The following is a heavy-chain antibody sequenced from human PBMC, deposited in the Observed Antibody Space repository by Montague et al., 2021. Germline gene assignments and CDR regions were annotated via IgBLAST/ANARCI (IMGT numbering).Heavy chain of an antibody. CDR1: GGSISSGGFY. CDR3: ARSGGYCSGGRCDTFDD. V-gene: IGHV4-31*03. Sequence: TLSLTCSVSGGSISSGGFYWSWIRQHPGKGPEWIGSIYDSGSTNYNPSLKSRLTLSRDTSKNQVSLRLTSVTAAETAVYYCARSGGYCSGGRCDTFDDWGQGTLVTVSS. CDR2: IYDSGST. J-gene: IGHJ4*02. D-gene: IGHD2-15*01.